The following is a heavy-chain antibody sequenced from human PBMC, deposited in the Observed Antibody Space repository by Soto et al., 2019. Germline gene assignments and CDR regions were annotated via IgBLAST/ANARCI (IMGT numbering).Heavy chain of an antibody. J-gene: IGHJ4*02. V-gene: IGHV3-7*03. CDR1: GFSLIPYW. CDR2: IKQDGSER. CDR3: VRGGVHYYDNSFDY. Sequence: GGSLRLSCAASGFSLIPYWMSWVRQAPGKGLEWVSNIKQDGSERNYVNSVKGRFTISRDNAKNSVYLEMNSLRAEDTAVYYCVRGGVHYYDNSFDYWGQGTLVTSPQ. D-gene: IGHD3-22*01.